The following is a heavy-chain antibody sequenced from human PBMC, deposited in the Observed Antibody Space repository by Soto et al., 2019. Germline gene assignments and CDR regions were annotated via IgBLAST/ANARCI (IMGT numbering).Heavy chain of an antibody. D-gene: IGHD5-12*01. CDR2: IYSDGNK. J-gene: IGHJ4*02. CDR3: VHTAGWLHRY. V-gene: IGHV2-5*02. CDR1: GFSLSDFAVG. Sequence: HITLKESGPTLVKPTQTLTLTCTLSGFSLSDFAVGVAWVRRPPGKALEWLTLIYSDGNKYYSPSLKTRLTISTDSSKDHVVLTMTNMVPLDTATYFCVHTAGWLHRYWGQGTQVTVSS.